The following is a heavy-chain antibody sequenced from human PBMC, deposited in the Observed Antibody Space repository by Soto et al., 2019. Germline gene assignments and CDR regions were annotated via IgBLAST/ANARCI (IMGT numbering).Heavy chain of an antibody. J-gene: IGHJ4*02. V-gene: IGHV3-53*02. CDR1: GFTVSSNY. CDR2: IYSGGST. D-gene: IGHD6-13*01. CDR3: ARGPPSIAAAGRATYYFDY. Sequence: EVQLVETGGGLIQPVWSLRLSCAASGFTVSSNYMSWVRQAPGKGLEWVSVIYSGGSTYYADSVKGRFTISRDNSKNTLYLQMNSLRAEDTAVYYCARGPPSIAAAGRATYYFDYWGQGTLVPVSS.